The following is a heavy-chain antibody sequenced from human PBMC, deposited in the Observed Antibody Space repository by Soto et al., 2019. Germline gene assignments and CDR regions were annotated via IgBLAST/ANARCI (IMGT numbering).Heavy chain of an antibody. D-gene: IGHD6-25*01. J-gene: IGHJ4*02. CDR1: GYTLTNFY. CDR3: ARGLGSGDY. CDR2: INPNGGST. Sequence: QVQLVQSGAEVKKPGASVKVSCKASGYTLTNFYIHWVRQAPGQGLEWMGIINPNGGSTNYAHNFQGRVTITRDTSTSTGYMDLSSLRTEDTAVYYCARGLGSGDYWGRGTLVTVSS. V-gene: IGHV1-46*03.